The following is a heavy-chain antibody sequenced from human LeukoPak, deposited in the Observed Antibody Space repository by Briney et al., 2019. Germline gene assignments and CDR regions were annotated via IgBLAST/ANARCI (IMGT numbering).Heavy chain of an antibody. CDR3: ASLVTSGSGSA. CDR1: GRIFINYS. V-gene: IGHV1-69*01. Sequence: SVKVFCKASGRIFINYSVTWVRQAPGQGLEWMGGIMSVFETPTYAQRFQGRVTITADESTRTHFMELHSLTSEDTAVYYCASLVTSGSGSAWGQGTLVTVSS. J-gene: IGHJ4*02. D-gene: IGHD3-10*01. CDR2: IMSVFETP.